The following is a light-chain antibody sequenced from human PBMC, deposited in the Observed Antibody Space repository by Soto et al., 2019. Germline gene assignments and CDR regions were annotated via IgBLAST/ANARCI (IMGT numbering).Light chain of an antibody. CDR2: DVS. J-gene: IGLJ2*01. Sequence: QSVLTQPASVSGSPGQSITISCTGTSSDVGGYNYVSWYQQHPGKAPKLMIYDVSNLPSGVSNRFSGSKPVNTASLTISGLQDEDEADCYCSSYTSSSTLVVFGGGTKLTVL. CDR3: SSYTSSSTLVV. V-gene: IGLV2-14*01. CDR1: SSDVGGYNY.